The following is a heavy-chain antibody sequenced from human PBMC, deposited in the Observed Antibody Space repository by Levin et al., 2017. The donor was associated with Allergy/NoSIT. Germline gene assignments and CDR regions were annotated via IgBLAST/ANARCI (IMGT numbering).Heavy chain of an antibody. D-gene: IGHD3-22*01. CDR1: GYTFTSYG. Sequence: ASVKVSCKASGYTFTSYGISWVRQAPGQGLEWMGWISAYNGNTNYAQKLQGRVTMTTDTSTSTAYMELRSLRSDDTAVYYCARLRQRVTMIVVPADWFDPWGQGTLVTVSS. V-gene: IGHV1-18*01. CDR3: ARLRQRVTMIVVPADWFDP. J-gene: IGHJ5*02. CDR2: ISAYNGNT.